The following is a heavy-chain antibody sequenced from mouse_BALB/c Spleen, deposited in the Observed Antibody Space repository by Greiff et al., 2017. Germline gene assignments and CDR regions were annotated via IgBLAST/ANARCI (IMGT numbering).Heavy chain of an antibody. CDR3: AHYGSSYGFAY. D-gene: IGHD1-1*01. J-gene: IGHJ3*01. Sequence: QVQLQQSGAELAKPGASVKMSCKASGYTFTSYWMHWVEQRPGQGLEWIGYINPSTGYTEYNQKFKDKATLTADKSSSTAYMQLSSLTSEDSAVYYCAHYGSSYGFAYWGQGTLVTVSA. CDR1: GYTFTSYW. V-gene: IGHV1-7*01. CDR2: INPSTGYT.